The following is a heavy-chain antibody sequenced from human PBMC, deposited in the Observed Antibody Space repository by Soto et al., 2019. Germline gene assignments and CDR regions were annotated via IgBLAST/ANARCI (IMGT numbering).Heavy chain of an antibody. CDR3: AREKYSGYDSPDY. D-gene: IGHD5-12*01. J-gene: IGHJ4*02. CDR2: ISAYNGNT. Sequence: ASVKVSCKASGYTFTSYGISWVRQAPGQGLEWMGWISAYNGNTNYAQKFQGRVTMTTNTSISTAYMELSSLRSEDTAVYYCAREKYSGYDSPDYWGQGTLVTVSS. V-gene: IGHV1-18*01. CDR1: GYTFTSYG.